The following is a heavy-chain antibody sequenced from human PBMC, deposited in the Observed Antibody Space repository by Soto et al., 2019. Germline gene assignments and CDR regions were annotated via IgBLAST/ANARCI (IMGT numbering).Heavy chain of an antibody. Sequence: EVQLMESGGGLVQPGESRRLSCTASGCSVRSYTMNWVRQAPGKGLQWVASITNRGTHTYSADSVKGRFTISRDNDKNSLYLQMNNLRAEDTATYYCARAHEVAWFDSWGLGTLVTVTS. CDR1: GCSVRSYT. CDR2: ITNRGTHT. CDR3: ARAHEVAWFDS. D-gene: IGHD2-15*01. J-gene: IGHJ5*01. V-gene: IGHV3-21*02.